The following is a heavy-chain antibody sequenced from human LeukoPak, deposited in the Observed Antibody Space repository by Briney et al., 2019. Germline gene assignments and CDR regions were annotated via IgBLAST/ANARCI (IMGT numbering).Heavy chain of an antibody. CDR2: INPSGSST. J-gene: IGHJ5*02. CDR1: GYAFTRHY. CDR3: ARDNSVGDYAWWFDP. Sequence: ASVKVSCKASGYAFTRHYMHWVRQAPGQGLEWMGLINPSGSSTIYAQKFQGRVTMTRDMSTSTDYMEVSRLRSEDTDVYYCARDNSVGDYAWWFDPWGQGTLVTVSS. V-gene: IGHV1-46*01. D-gene: IGHD1-26*01.